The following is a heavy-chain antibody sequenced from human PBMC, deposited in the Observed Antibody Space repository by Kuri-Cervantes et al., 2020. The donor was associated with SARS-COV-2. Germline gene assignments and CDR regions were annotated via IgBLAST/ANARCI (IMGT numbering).Heavy chain of an antibody. CDR3: ARDSATSRSAFDI. D-gene: IGHD6-13*01. Sequence: SVNVSCKASGDSFSSYSFNWVRQAPGQGLEWMGGIIPMFGTADYAQKFQGKVTITADESTSTVYMELTSLRSDDTAVYYCARDSATSRSAFDIWGQGTMVTVSS. V-gene: IGHV1-69*13. CDR1: GDSFSSYS. CDR2: IIPMFGTA. J-gene: IGHJ3*02.